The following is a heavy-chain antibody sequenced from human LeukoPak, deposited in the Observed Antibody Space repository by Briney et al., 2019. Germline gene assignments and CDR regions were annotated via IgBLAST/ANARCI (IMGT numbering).Heavy chain of an antibody. V-gene: IGHV3-30*18. D-gene: IGHD6-13*01. CDR2: ISYDGRNK. CDR1: GLTFSTYG. J-gene: IGHJ3*02. CDR3: AKVRSSSWSFDAFDM. Sequence: GRPLRLSCAASGLTFSTYGMHWVRQAPGKGLEWVAVISYDGRNKFYADSVKGRFTISRDNSKNTLYLQMSSLRSEDTAVYCCAKVRSSSWSFDAFDMWGQGTMVTVSS.